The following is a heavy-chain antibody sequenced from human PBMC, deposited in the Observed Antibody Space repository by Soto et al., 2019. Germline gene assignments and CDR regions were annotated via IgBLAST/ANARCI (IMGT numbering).Heavy chain of an antibody. Sequence: QVQLVQSGAEVKKPGASVKVSCKASGYTFTSYDINWVRQATGQGLEWMGWMNPNSGNTAYAQKIQGRVTKTRTTSISTAYMGLSSLRSGEKAVYYCGRVTTVTTTNHECYYYYGMDVWGQGTTVTVSS. CDR1: GYTFTSYD. V-gene: IGHV1-8*01. CDR3: GRVTTVTTTNHECYYYYGMDV. CDR2: MNPNSGNT. J-gene: IGHJ6*02. D-gene: IGHD4-17*01.